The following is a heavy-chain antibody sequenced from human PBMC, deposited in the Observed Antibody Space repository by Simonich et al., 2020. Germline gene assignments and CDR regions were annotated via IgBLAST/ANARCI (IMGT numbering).Heavy chain of an antibody. CDR3: AKDSSLVGATDWFDP. Sequence: EVQLLESGGGLVQPGGSLRLSCAASGFTFSSYAMSWVRQAPVEGLRWVSDISGSGGSTYYADSVKGRFTISRDNSKNTLYLQMNSLRAEDTAVYYCAKDSSLVGATDWFDPWGQGTLVTVSS. CDR1: GFTFSSYA. D-gene: IGHD1-26*01. J-gene: IGHJ5*02. CDR2: ISGSGGST. V-gene: IGHV3-23*01.